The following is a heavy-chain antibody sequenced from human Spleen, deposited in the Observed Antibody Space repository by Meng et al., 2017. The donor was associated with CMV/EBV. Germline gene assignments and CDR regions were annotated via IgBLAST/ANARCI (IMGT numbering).Heavy chain of an antibody. Sequence: GSLRLSCNVSGVSISRYYWSWIRQPPGKGLEWIGYIYSEGRINYNPSLKSRVTISVGTSKNQFSLKVTSVTPADTAVYYCARGSPNGGWYQIDYWGQGTLVTVSS. CDR2: IYSEGRI. J-gene: IGHJ4*02. V-gene: IGHV4-59*01. CDR1: GVSISRYY. CDR3: ARGSPNGGWYQIDY. D-gene: IGHD6-19*01.